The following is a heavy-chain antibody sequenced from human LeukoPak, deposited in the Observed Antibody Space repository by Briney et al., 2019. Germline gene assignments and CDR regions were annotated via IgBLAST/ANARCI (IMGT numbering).Heavy chain of an antibody. CDR3: ARDRESSSKGHFDY. Sequence: PGGSLRLSCAASGFTFSSYAMHWVRQAPGRRPEWVAVMSYDGTNIFYSDSVKGRFTISRDNSKNTLFPQMNSLRAEDTAVYYCARDRESSSKGHFDYWGQGTLVTVSS. D-gene: IGHD2-15*01. CDR2: MSYDGTNI. V-gene: IGHV3-30-3*01. CDR1: GFTFSSYA. J-gene: IGHJ4*02.